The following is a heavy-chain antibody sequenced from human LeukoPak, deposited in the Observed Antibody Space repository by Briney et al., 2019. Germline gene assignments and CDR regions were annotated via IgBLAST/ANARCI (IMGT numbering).Heavy chain of an antibody. CDR3: VKEPRGYSFSFDI. J-gene: IGHJ3*02. CDR1: GFTFSTCA. Sequence: GGSLRLSCAASGFTFSTCAINWVPQAPGKGLEWVSAISGSGSKTFYADSVKGRFTISRDNPKNKLYLQMNSLRPEDTAAYYCVKEPRGYSFSFDIWGQGTMVTVSS. CDR2: ISGSGSKT. V-gene: IGHV3-23*01. D-gene: IGHD5-18*01.